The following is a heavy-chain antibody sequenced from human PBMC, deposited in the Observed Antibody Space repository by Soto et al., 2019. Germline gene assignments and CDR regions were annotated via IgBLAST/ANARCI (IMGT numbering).Heavy chain of an antibody. D-gene: IGHD6-13*01. Sequence: PGGSLRLSCAASGFTFSSYAMSWVRQAPGKGLEWVSAISGSGGSTYYADSVKGRFTISRDNSKNTLYLQMNSLRAEDTAVYYCAKVAPRDPYSSSWYDKYYFDYWGQGTLVTVSS. CDR1: GFTFSSYA. J-gene: IGHJ4*02. V-gene: IGHV3-23*01. CDR3: AKVAPRDPYSSSWYDKYYFDY. CDR2: ISGSGGST.